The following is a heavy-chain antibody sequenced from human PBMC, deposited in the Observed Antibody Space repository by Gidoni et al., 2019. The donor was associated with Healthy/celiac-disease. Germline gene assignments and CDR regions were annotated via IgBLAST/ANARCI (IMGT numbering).Heavy chain of an antibody. CDR3: ARVPRPHYGSGSYYPYYFDY. V-gene: IGHV1-8*01. J-gene: IGHJ4*02. Sequence: QVPLVQSGAEVKKPGASVKVSCKASGYTFTSYDINWVRQATGQGLEWMGWMNPNSGNTGYAQKFQGRVTMTRNTSISTAYMELSSLRSEDTAVYYCARVPRPHYGSGSYYPYYFDYWGQGTLVTVSS. D-gene: IGHD3-10*01. CDR2: MNPNSGNT. CDR1: GYTFTSYD.